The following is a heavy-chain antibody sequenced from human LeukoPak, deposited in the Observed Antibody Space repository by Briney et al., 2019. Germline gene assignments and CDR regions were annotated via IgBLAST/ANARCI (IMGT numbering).Heavy chain of an antibody. CDR3: ARDRGGSGSYYRGRYFDY. D-gene: IGHD3-10*01. CDR2: ISSSSSYI. CDR1: GFTFSSYS. J-gene: IGHJ4*02. V-gene: IGHV3-21*01. Sequence: GGSLRLSCAASGFTFSSYSMNWVRQAPGKGLEWVSSISSSSSYIYYADSVKGRFIISRDNAKNSLYLQMNSLRAEDTAVYYCARDRGGSGSYYRGRYFDYWGQGALVTVSS.